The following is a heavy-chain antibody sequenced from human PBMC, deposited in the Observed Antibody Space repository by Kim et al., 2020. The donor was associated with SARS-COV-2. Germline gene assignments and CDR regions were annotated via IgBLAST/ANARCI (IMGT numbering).Heavy chain of an antibody. CDR3: TTFPLSGSYFVDY. V-gene: IGHV3-15*01. D-gene: IGHD1-26*01. Sequence: YAAPVKGRFTISRDDSKNTLYLQMNSLKTEDTAVYYCTTFPLSGSYFVDYWGQGTLVTVSS. J-gene: IGHJ4*02.